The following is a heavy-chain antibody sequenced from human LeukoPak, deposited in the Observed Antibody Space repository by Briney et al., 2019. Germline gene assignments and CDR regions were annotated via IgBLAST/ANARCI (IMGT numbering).Heavy chain of an antibody. V-gene: IGHV1-46*01. CDR1: GYTFTSYY. CDR3: ARGGMSAAYYDIGHEYFQH. CDR2: INPSGGST. D-gene: IGHD3-9*01. J-gene: IGHJ1*01. Sequence: ASVKVSCKASGYTFTSYYMHWVRQAPGQGLEWMGIINPSGGSTSYAQKFQGRVTMTRDTSTSTVYMELSSLRSEDTAVYYCARGGMSAAYYDIGHEYFQHWGQGTLVTVSS.